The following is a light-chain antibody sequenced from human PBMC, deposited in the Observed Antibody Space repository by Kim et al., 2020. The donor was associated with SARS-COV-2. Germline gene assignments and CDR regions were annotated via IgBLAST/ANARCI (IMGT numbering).Light chain of an antibody. J-gene: IGKJ1*01. CDR3: QQYSIYWT. CDR2: GAS. V-gene: IGKV1-13*02. Sequence: ATVGDRVNITCRASQGISSALAWYQQRPGRAPKLLIYGASSLESAVPSRFSGSGSGTEFTLTISSLQPDDVATYYCQQYSIYWTFGQGTKVDIK. CDR1: QGISSA.